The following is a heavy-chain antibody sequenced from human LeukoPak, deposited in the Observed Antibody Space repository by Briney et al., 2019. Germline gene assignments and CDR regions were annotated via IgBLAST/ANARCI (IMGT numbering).Heavy chain of an antibody. Sequence: GSLRLSCAASAFSFSNYNMNWVRQAPGKGLVWVARIKNDGSGIIYADSVEGRFTISRDNARNTVYLQMNSLRAEDTAVYYCARERGVSHPFDYWGQGTLVTVSS. CDR2: IKNDGSGI. J-gene: IGHJ4*02. CDR3: ARERGVSHPFDY. V-gene: IGHV3-74*01. CDR1: AFSFSNYN. D-gene: IGHD2-21*01.